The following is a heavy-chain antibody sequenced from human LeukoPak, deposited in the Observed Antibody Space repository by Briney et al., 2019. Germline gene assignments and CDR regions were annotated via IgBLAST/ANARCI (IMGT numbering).Heavy chain of an antibody. J-gene: IGHJ3*01. CDR1: GFSFSDSW. Sequence: PGGSLRLSCAASGFSFSDSWMTWVRQAPGKGLEWVANIEQYGSEKNYVDSVKGRFTISRDNAKNSLYLQMNSLRAEDTAVYYCARDIEGPGIAFDLWGQGTMLTVSS. V-gene: IGHV3-7*04. CDR2: IEQYGSEK. D-gene: IGHD6-13*01. CDR3: ARDIEGPGIAFDL.